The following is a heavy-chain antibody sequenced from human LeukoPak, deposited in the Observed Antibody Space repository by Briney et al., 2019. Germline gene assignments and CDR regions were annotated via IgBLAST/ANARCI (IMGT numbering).Heavy chain of an antibody. D-gene: IGHD6-13*01. J-gene: IGHJ4*02. CDR2: ISSSGSTI. Sequence: GGSLRLSCAASGFTFSDYFMSWIRQAPEKGLEWVSYISSSGSTIYYADSVKGRFTISRDNAKNSLYLQMNSLTAEDTAVYYCARVEYSSSWQIVYYFDYWGQGTLVTVSS. CDR1: GFTFSDYF. CDR3: ARVEYSSSWQIVYYFDY. V-gene: IGHV3-11*04.